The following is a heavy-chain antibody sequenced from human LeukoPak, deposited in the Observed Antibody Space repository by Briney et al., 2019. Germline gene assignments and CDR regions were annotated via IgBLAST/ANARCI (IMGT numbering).Heavy chain of an antibody. Sequence: PGGSLRLSCAASGFTFSDYNMRWIRQAPGKGLEWASGFSDNGDSAYYADSVKGRFAISRDNAKNTVYLQMNSLRDEDTAVYYCAKPYGYYYYYVDVWGKGTTVTVSS. D-gene: IGHD4-17*01. CDR3: AKPYGYYYYYVDV. CDR1: GFTFSDYN. J-gene: IGHJ6*03. V-gene: IGHV3-23*01. CDR2: FSDNGDSA.